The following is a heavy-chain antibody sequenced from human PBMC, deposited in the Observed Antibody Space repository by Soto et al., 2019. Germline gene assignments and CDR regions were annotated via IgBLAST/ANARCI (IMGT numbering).Heavy chain of an antibody. CDR1: GGTFRTSA. CDR2: IMPVFPTP. J-gene: IGHJ6*02. CDR3: ARDKDRQQLGGNYYYIMDV. V-gene: IGHV1-69*12. Sequence: QVQLVQSGAEVKKPGSSVRVSCKTSGGTFRTSAISWVRQAPGQGLEWMGGIMPVFPTPDYAQKFQGRVTITADEPTSTVYRELSSLISEDTAVYYGARDKDRQQLGGNYYYIMDVWGQGTTVTVSS. D-gene: IGHD3-3*02.